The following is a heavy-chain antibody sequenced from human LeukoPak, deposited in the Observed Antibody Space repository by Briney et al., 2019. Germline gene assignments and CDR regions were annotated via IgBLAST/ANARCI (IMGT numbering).Heavy chain of an antibody. CDR3: ARDAHYYGITSGAFDI. D-gene: IGHD3-10*01. CDR1: GFTFSSYG. V-gene: IGHV3-30*02. J-gene: IGHJ3*02. Sequence: GGSLRLSCAASGFTFSSYGMHWVRQAPGKGLEWVAFIRYDGSNKYYADSVKGRFTISRDNSKNTLYLQMNSLRAEDTAVYYCARDAHYYGITSGAFDIWGQGTMVTVSS. CDR2: IRYDGSNK.